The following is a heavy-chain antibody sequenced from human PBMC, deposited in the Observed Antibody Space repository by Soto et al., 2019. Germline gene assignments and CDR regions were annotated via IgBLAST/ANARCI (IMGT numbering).Heavy chain of an antibody. D-gene: IGHD2-15*01. CDR3: ARGVYSKGWFDP. Sequence: QVQLVQSGAEVKKPGASVKVSCKASGYTFTSYDINWVRQATGQGLEWMGWMNPNSGNTGYAQKFQGRVTMTRNTSISTGYMELGRLRSEDTAVYYYARGVYSKGWFDPWGQGTLVTVSS. J-gene: IGHJ5*02. CDR1: GYTFTSYD. V-gene: IGHV1-8*01. CDR2: MNPNSGNT.